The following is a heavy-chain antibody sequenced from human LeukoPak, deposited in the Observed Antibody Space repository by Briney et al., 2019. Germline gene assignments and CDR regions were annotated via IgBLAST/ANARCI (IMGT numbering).Heavy chain of an antibody. V-gene: IGHV3-48*03. CDR3: GRATGNIAGAYFDY. J-gene: IGHJ4*02. Sequence: PGGSLRLSCAASGFSFSSYEMNWVRQAPGKGLEWVSYISSSGSTINYADSVKGRFTISRDNSKNTFYLQMNSLRAEDTAVYYCGRATGNIAGAYFDYWGQGALVTVSS. D-gene: IGHD1-26*01. CDR2: ISSSGSTI. CDR1: GFSFSSYE.